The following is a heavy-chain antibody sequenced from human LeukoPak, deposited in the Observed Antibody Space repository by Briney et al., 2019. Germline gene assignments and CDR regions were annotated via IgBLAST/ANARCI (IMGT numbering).Heavy chain of an antibody. V-gene: IGHV1-69*04. CDR2: IIPILGIA. CDR1: GGTFSSYA. CDR3: ASKGDIVVVPAAILNYYYGMDV. J-gene: IGHJ6*02. Sequence: SVKVSCKASGGTFSSYAISWVRQAPGQGLEWMGRIIPILGIANYAQKFQGRVTITADKSTSTAYMELSSLRSEDTAVYYCASKGDIVVVPAAILNYYYGMDVWGQGTTVTVSS. D-gene: IGHD2-2*02.